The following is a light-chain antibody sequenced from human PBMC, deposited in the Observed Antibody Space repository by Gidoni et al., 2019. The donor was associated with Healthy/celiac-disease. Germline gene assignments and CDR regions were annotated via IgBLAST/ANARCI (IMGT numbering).Light chain of an antibody. Sequence: EIVLTQSPATLSLSPGERATLSCRANQSVSSYLAWYQQKPGQAPRLLIYDASNRATGIPARFSGSGSGTDFTLTISSLEPEDFAVYYCQQRSNWPPRYTFXXXTKLEIK. V-gene: IGKV3-11*01. CDR3: QQRSNWPPRYT. J-gene: IGKJ2*01. CDR2: DAS. CDR1: QSVSSY.